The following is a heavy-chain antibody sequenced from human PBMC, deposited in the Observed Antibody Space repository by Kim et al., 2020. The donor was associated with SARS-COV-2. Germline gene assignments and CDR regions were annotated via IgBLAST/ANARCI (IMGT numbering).Heavy chain of an antibody. CDR2: IYYSGST. V-gene: IGHV4-39*01. CDR3: ASSGEPAFDY. J-gene: IGHJ4*02. CDR1: GGSISSSSYY. Sequence: SETLSLTCTVSGGSISSSSYYWGWIRQPPGKGLEWIGSIYYSGSTYYNPSLKSRVTISVDTSKNQFSLKLSSVTAADTAVYYCASSGEPAFDYWGQGTLVTVSS. D-gene: IGHD3-10*01.